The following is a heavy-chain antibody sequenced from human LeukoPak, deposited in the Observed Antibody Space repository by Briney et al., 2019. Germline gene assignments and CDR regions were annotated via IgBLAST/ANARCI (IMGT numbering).Heavy chain of an antibody. V-gene: IGHV3-30*04. Sequence: GGSLRLSCAASGFTFSTHAMHWVRQAPGEGLEWVAVISYDGSAKYYAQSVKGRFTISRDNSKNTVYVQMNSLRAEDTAVYYCAREDPIIAFDAFDIWGQGTMVTVSS. D-gene: IGHD2/OR15-2a*01. CDR3: AREDPIIAFDAFDI. CDR1: GFTFSTHA. J-gene: IGHJ3*02. CDR2: ISYDGSAK.